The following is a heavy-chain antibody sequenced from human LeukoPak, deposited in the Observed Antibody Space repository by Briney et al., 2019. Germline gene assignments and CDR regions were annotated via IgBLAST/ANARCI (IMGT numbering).Heavy chain of an antibody. CDR1: GGSISSFY. V-gene: IGHV4-59*01. CDR2: IYSSGST. D-gene: IGHD6-13*01. CDR3: ARKGVAAGLDY. J-gene: IGHJ4*02. Sequence: SETLSLTCVVSGGSISSFYWSWIRQPPGKALEGIGYIYSSGSTSYNPSLKSRVTISVDTSKNQFSLRLSSVTAADTAVYYCARKGVAAGLDYWGQGTLVTVSS.